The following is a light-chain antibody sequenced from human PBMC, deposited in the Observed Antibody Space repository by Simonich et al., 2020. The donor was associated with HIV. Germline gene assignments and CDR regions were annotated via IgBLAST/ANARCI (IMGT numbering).Light chain of an antibody. CDR3: TSYTRNTTWV. CDR1: SSDVGGYNF. V-gene: IGLV2-14*01. CDR2: DVT. Sequence: QSALTQPASVSGSPGQSITISCTGTSSDVGGYNFVSWYQQHPVKAPKLMIYDVTKRPSGVSNRFSGSKSGTTASLTISGLQAEDEADYYCTSYTRNTTWVFGGGTKLTVL. J-gene: IGLJ3*02.